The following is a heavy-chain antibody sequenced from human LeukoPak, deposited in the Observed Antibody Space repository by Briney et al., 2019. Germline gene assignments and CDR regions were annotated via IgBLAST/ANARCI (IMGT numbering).Heavy chain of an antibody. CDR2: IGSSGSYT. V-gene: IGHV3-11*05. Sequence: GGSRRLSCAASGFTSSNDWMNWVRQAPGKGLEWVSYIGSSGSYTNYADSVKGRFTISRDNAKKSVDLQMNSLRVEDTAVYYCVRVWGGNYRACDYWGQGTLVTVSS. D-gene: IGHD1-26*01. CDR3: VRVWGGNYRACDY. CDR1: GFTSSNDW. J-gene: IGHJ4*02.